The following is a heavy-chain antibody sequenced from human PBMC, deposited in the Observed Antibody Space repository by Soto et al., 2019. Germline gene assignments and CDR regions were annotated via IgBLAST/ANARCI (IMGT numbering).Heavy chain of an antibody. J-gene: IGHJ5*02. CDR3: ARVPGIAARPYGWFDP. V-gene: IGHV4-4*02. CDR2: IHRSGSS. D-gene: IGHD6-6*01. CDR1: GGSVSGSNW. Sequence: QVQLQESGPGLVKPSGTLSLTCAVSGGSVSGSNWWCWVREPPGRGVGWIGEIHRSGSSNYNPSLKSRVAISVDKSKNQFPLKLSSVTAADTAVYYCARVPGIAARPYGWFDPWGQGTLVTVSS.